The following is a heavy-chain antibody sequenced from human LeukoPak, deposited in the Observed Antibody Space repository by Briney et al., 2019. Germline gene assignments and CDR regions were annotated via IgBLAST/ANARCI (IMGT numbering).Heavy chain of an antibody. D-gene: IGHD1-26*01. CDR1: GFTFSSYA. Sequence: PGGSLRLPCAASGFTFSSYAMSWVRQAPGKGLEWVSAISGSGGSTYYADSVKGRFTISRDNSKNTLYLQMNSLRAEDTAVYYCAKDSSGSYYHSDYWGQGTLVTVSS. CDR2: ISGSGGST. CDR3: AKDSSGSYYHSDY. J-gene: IGHJ4*02. V-gene: IGHV3-23*01.